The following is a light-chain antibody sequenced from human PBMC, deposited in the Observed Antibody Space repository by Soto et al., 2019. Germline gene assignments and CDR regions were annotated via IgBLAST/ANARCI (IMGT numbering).Light chain of an antibody. CDR2: SNN. CDR3: AAWDDSLNGHYV. CDR1: SSNIGSNT. J-gene: IGLJ1*01. V-gene: IGLV1-44*01. Sequence: QSVLTQPPSASGTPGQRVTISCSGSSSNIGSNTVNWYQQLPGTAPKLLIYSNNQRPSGVPDRFSGSKSGTSASLAISGLQCEDEADYYCAAWDDSLNGHYVFGTGTKLTVL.